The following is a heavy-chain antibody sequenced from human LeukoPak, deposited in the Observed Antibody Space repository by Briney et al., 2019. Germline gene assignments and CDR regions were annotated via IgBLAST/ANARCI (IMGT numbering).Heavy chain of an antibody. CDR2: ISYDGSNK. J-gene: IGHJ4*02. V-gene: IGHV3-30*18. CDR1: GFTFSSYS. Sequence: PGGSLRLSCAASGFTFSSYSMNWVRQAPGKGLEWVAVISYDGSNKYYADSVKGRFTISRDNSKNTLYLQMNSLRAEDTAVYYCAKDGGCSSTSCYSRLGSYFDYWGQGTLVTVSS. D-gene: IGHD2-2*02. CDR3: AKDGGCSSTSCYSRLGSYFDY.